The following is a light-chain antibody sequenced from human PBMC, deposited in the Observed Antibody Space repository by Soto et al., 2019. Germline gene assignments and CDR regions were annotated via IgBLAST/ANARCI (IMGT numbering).Light chain of an antibody. CDR2: GSS. CDR1: ENVGTN. V-gene: IGKV3D-15*01. J-gene: IGKJ4*01. CDR3: QQYNNWGLS. Sequence: MVMTQSPATLSVSPGAGVTLSCRASENVGTNLAWYQQKPGQAPRLLMYGSSPRATGIPATFSGSGSGTEFTPTISSLQSEESAGYYCQQYNNWGLSFGGGTRVEIK.